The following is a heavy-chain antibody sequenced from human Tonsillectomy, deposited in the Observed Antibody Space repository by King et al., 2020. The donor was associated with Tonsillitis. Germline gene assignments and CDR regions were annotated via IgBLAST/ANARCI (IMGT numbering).Heavy chain of an antibody. CDR1: GVSFTSDNDY. J-gene: IGHJ6*03. D-gene: IGHD3-3*01. V-gene: IGHV4-39*01. CDR3: ARHVNLEWLLSYMDV. CDR2: IFHNGNT. Sequence: QLQESGPGLVKPSETLSLTCTVSGVSFTSDNDYWAWIRQPPGKGLEWIGSIFHNGNTYYNPSLKSRLTISVDLSKEQFSLRLSSVTAADTAVYFCARHVNLEWLLSYMDVWGKGTTVTVSS.